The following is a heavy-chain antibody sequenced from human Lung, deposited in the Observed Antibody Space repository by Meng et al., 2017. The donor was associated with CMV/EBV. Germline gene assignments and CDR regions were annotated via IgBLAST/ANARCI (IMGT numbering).Heavy chain of an antibody. J-gene: IGHJ4*02. CDR2: INQHGTTK. CDR3: ARELSSADYYFDY. Sequence: GGSLRLSCIVTGDSISSSSGYYWVWIRQAPGKGLEWVANINQHGTTKYYADSLKGRFTISRDNTKNSLFLQIKSLRAEDTALYYCARELSSADYYFDYWGQGAPVTVSS. V-gene: IGHV3-7*01. CDR1: GDSISSSSG. D-gene: IGHD2-2*01.